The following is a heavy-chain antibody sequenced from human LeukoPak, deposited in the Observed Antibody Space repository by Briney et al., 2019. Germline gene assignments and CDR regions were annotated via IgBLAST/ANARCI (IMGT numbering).Heavy chain of an antibody. CDR3: ARGEEYYYDSSGYYYYFDY. CDR2: ISSSSSTI. V-gene: IGHV3-48*02. Sequence: GGSLRLSCAASGFTFSSYSMNWVRQAPGKGLEWVSYISSSSSTIYYADSMKGRFTISRDNAKNSLYLQMNSLRDEDTAVYYCARGEEYYYDSSGYYYYFDYWGQGTLVTVSS. D-gene: IGHD3-22*01. CDR1: GFTFSSYS. J-gene: IGHJ4*02.